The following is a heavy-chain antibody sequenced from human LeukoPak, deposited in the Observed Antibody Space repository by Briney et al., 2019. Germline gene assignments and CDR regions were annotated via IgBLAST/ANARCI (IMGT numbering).Heavy chain of an antibody. V-gene: IGHV3-23*01. Sequence: PGGSLRLSCAASGFTFSSYAMTWVRQAPGEGLEWVSVITGSGDSTYYAASLEGRFTISRDNSKNTLYLQMNNLRVEDTAVYYCAKSLHNWNSLFDYCGQGTLLTV. CDR2: ITGSGDST. D-gene: IGHD1/OR15-1a*01. CDR3: AKSLHNWNSLFDY. CDR1: GFTFSSYA. J-gene: IGHJ4*02.